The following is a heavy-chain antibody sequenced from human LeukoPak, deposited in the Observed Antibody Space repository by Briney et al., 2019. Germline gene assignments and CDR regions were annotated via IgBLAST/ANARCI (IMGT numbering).Heavy chain of an antibody. J-gene: IGHJ4*02. CDR2: IYPGDSDT. CDR1: GYSFTSYW. D-gene: IGHD3-22*01. CDR3: ARTPLDYYDSSGPHSGFDY. Sequence: PGESLKISCKGSGYSFTSYWIGWVRQMPGKGLEWMGIIYPGDSDTRYSPSFQGQVTISADKSISTAYLQWSSLKASDTAMYYCARTPLDYYDSSGPHSGFDYWGQGTLVTVSS. V-gene: IGHV5-51*01.